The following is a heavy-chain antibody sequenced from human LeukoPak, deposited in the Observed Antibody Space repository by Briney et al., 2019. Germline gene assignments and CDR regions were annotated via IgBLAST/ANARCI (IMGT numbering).Heavy chain of an antibody. J-gene: IGHJ5*02. D-gene: IGHD3-10*01. V-gene: IGHV1-2*02. Sequence: ASVKVSCKASGYTFTGYYMHWVRQAPGQGLEWMGWINPNSGGTNYAQKFQGRVTMTRDTSISTAYMELSRLRSDDTAVYYCARDRGYGSGSYLNWFDPWGQGTLVTVSS. CDR3: ARDRGYGSGSYLNWFDP. CDR2: INPNSGGT. CDR1: GYTFTGYY.